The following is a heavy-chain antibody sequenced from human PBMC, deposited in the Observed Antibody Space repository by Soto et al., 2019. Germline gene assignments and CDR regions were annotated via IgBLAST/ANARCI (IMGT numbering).Heavy chain of an antibody. J-gene: IGHJ4*02. CDR1: GGTFSRYA. CDR2: IIPIFGTA. CDR3: ARAAAQGYCSRGSCYSPFDY. D-gene: IGHD2-15*01. Sequence: GASVKVYCKASGGTFSRYAISWVRQAPGQGLEWMGGIIPIFGTANYAQKFQGRVTITADESTSTAYMELSSLRSEDTAVYYCARAAAQGYCSRGSCYSPFDYWGQGTLVTVSS. V-gene: IGHV1-69*13.